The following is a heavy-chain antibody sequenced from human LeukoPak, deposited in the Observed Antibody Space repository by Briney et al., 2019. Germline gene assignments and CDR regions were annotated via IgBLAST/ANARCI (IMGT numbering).Heavy chain of an antibody. CDR2: IWYDGSNK. CDR1: GVTFSSYG. J-gene: IGHJ4*02. CDR3: ARDAGSGWYIYFEH. D-gene: IGHD6-19*01. V-gene: IGHV3-33*01. Sequence: PGRSLRLSCAAAGVTFSSYGMHWVRQAPGKVREWVAVIWYDGSNKYYADSGKGRFTVYRDNSKNTLYLQMNSLRAEDTAVYYCARDAGSGWYIYFEHGGQGPLVSVSS.